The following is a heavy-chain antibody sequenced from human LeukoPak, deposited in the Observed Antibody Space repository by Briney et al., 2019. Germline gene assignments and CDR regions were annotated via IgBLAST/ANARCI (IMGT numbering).Heavy chain of an antibody. D-gene: IGHD6-19*01. J-gene: IGHJ3*02. CDR3: ARPAVSGGDAFDI. V-gene: IGHV4-38-2*02. Sequence: SETLSLTCSVSGYSISSGHYWGWIRQPPGKGLEWIGSIYHSGSTYYNPSLKSRVTISLDTSKNQFSLKLSSVTAADTAVYYCARPAVSGGDAFDIWGQGTMVTVSS. CDR2: IYHSGST. CDR1: GYSISSGHY.